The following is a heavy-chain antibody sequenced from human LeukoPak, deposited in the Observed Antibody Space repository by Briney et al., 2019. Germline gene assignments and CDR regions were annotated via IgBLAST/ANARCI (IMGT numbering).Heavy chain of an antibody. D-gene: IGHD6-19*01. J-gene: IGHJ4*02. V-gene: IGHV4-59*12. Sequence: SETLSLTCTVSGGSISSYYWNWIRQPPGKGLEWIGYIYYSGSTNYNPSLKSRVTISVDTSKNQFSLKLSSVTAADTAVYYCARRQWLVMGTDYWGQGTLVTVSS. CDR1: GGSISSYY. CDR2: IYYSGST. CDR3: ARRQWLVMGTDY.